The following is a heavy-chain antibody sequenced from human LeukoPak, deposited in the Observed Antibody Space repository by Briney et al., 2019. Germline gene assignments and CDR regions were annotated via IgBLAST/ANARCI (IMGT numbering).Heavy chain of an antibody. J-gene: IGHJ3*02. CDR2: IYYSGST. CDR1: GGSISSSNYY. Sequence: SETLSLTCTVSGGSISSSNYYWGWIRQPPGKGLEWIGYIYYSGSTNYNPSLKSRVTISVDTSKNQFSLKLSSVTAADTAVYYCARGIDPIGIWGQGTMVTVSS. V-gene: IGHV4-61*05. D-gene: IGHD2-21*01. CDR3: ARGIDPIGI.